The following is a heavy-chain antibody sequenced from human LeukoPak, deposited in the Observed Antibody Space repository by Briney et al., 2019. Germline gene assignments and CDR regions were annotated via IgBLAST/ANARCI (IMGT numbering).Heavy chain of an antibody. V-gene: IGHV4-31*03. CDR3: ARAHSSSWYNWFDP. Sequence: SETLSLTCTVSGGSISSGGYYWSWIRQHPGKGLEWIGYIYYSGSTYYNPSLKSRVTISVDTSKNQFSLKLSSVTAADTAVYYCARAHSSSWYNWFDPWGQGTLVTVSS. CDR2: IYYSGST. CDR1: GGSISSGGYY. J-gene: IGHJ5*02. D-gene: IGHD6-13*01.